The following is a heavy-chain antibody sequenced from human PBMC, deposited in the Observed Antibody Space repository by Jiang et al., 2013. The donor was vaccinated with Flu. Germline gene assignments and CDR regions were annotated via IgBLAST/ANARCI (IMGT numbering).Heavy chain of an antibody. V-gene: IGHV4-39*01. Sequence: GPGLVKPSETLSLTCTVSGGSISSSSYYWGWIRQPPGKGLEWIGSIYYSGSTYYNPSLKSRVTISVDTSKNQFSLKLSSVTAADTAVYYCARAMIVVIAFDIWGQGTMVTVSS. CDR3: ARAMIVVIAFDI. CDR1: GGSISSSSYY. D-gene: IGHD3-22*01. CDR2: IYYSGST. J-gene: IGHJ3*02.